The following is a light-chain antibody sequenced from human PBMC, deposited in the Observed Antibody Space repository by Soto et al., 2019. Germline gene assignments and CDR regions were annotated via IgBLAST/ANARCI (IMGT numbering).Light chain of an antibody. CDR2: YDD. J-gene: IGLJ1*01. CDR3: ATWDDSLNGYV. V-gene: IGLV1-36*01. Sequence: QSVLTQPPSVSEAPRQRVTISCSGSSSNIGENAVTWYQQFPGKAPKLLIYYDDLLPSGVSDRFSGSKSGTSASLAISGLQSEDEADYYCATWDDSLNGYVFGTGTKVTVL. CDR1: SSNIGENA.